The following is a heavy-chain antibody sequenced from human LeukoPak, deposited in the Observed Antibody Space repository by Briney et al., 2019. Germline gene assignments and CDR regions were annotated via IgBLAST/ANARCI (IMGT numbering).Heavy chain of an antibody. V-gene: IGHV3-23*01. CDR2: ISGSGSST. CDR3: ARDLTGPFDY. CDR1: GFTFSTYA. Sequence: SGGSLRLSCAASGFTFSTYAMNWVRQAPGKGLDWVSGISGSGSSTYYADSVKGRFTISRDNSKNTLYLQMNSLRAEDTAVYYCARDLTGPFDYWGQGTLVTVSS. J-gene: IGHJ4*02. D-gene: IGHD1-14*01.